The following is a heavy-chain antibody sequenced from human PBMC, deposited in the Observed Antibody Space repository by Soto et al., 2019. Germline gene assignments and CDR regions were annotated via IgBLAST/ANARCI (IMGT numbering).Heavy chain of an antibody. V-gene: IGHV1-18*01. CDR1: GYTFPSSG. D-gene: IGHD4-17*01. CDR2: ISAYNGNT. CDR3: ARDLGFEYYGDSRWYYAMDV. Sequence: GGPVKVSCKASGYTFPSSGISWVRQAPGQGLEWMGWISAYNGNTNYAQKLQGRVTMTTDTSTSTAYMELRSLRAEDTAVYYCARDLGFEYYGDSRWYYAMDVWGQGTTVTVS. J-gene: IGHJ6*02.